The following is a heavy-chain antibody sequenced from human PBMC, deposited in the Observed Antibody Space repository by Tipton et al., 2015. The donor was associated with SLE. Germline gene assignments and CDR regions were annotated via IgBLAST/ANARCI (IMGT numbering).Heavy chain of an antibody. CDR3: ARSSVYSSSWPDY. D-gene: IGHD6-13*01. V-gene: IGHV4-61*02. CDR1: GGSISSGSYY. CDR2: IYTSGST. Sequence: TLSLTCTVSGGSISSGSYYWSWIRQPAGKGLEWIGRIYTSGSTNYNPSLKSRVTISVDTPKYQFSLKLSSVTAADTAVYYCARSSVYSSSWPDYWGQGTLVTVSS. J-gene: IGHJ4*02.